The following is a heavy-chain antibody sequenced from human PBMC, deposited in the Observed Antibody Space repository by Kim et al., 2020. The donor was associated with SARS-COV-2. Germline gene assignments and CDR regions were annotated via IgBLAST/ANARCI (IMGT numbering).Heavy chain of an antibody. J-gene: IGHJ3*02. Sequence: SETLSRTCTVSGGSISSSSYYWGWIRQPPGKGLEWIGSIYYSGSTYYNPSLKSRVTISVDTSKNQFSLKLSSVTAADTAVYYCARLGGDGVGYCSGGSCYSGAFDIWGQGTMVTVSS. CDR3: ARLGGDGVGYCSGGSCYSGAFDI. CDR2: IYYSGST. D-gene: IGHD2-15*01. V-gene: IGHV4-39*01. CDR1: GGSISSSSYY.